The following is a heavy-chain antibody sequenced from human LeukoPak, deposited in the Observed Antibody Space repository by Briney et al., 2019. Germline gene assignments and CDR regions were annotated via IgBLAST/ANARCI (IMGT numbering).Heavy chain of an antibody. J-gene: IGHJ4*02. CDR1: GFTLSSYW. V-gene: IGHV3-23*01. CDR2: ITGIVNST. Sequence: PGGSLRLSCAASGFTLSSYWMHWVRQAPGKGLEWVSTITGIVNSTFYADSVKGRFTISRDHSKNTLYLQMNSLRAEDTAVYYCAKGRGYCSGGGCYSDYWGQGTLVTVSS. CDR3: AKGRGYCSGGGCYSDY. D-gene: IGHD2-15*01.